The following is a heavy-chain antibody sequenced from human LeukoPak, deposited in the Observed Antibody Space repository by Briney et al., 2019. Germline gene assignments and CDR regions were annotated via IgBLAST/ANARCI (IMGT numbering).Heavy chain of an antibody. Sequence: TGRSLRLSCAASGFTFSSYGMHWVRQAPGKGLEWVAVIWYDGSNKYYADSVKGRFTISRDNSKNTLYLQMNRLRAEDTAVYYCARDKGYSSGKDIWGQGTMVTVSS. J-gene: IGHJ3*02. D-gene: IGHD6-19*01. CDR3: ARDKGYSSGKDI. V-gene: IGHV3-33*01. CDR2: IWYDGSNK. CDR1: GFTFSSYG.